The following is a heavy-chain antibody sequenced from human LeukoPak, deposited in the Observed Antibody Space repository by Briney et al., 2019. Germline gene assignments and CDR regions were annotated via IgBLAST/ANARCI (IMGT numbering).Heavy chain of an antibody. CDR3: ASDLDDIFTGYYPLDY. CDR2: INPNSGGT. J-gene: IGHJ4*02. Sequence: ASVKVSCKAFGYTFTGYYMHWVRQAPGQGLEWMGWINPNSGGTNYAQKFQGRVTMTRDTSISTDYMELSRLRSDDAAVYYCASDLDDIFTGYYPLDYWGQGTLVTVSS. V-gene: IGHV1-2*02. CDR1: GYTFTGYY. D-gene: IGHD3-9*01.